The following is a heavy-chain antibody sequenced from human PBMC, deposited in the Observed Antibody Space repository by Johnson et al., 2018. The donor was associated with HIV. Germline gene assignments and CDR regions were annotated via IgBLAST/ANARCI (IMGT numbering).Heavy chain of an antibody. CDR2: ISYDGSNK. CDR1: RFIFSTSG. CDR3: ARGLIYCTGGVCYKARDAFDI. Sequence: QVQLVESGGDVVQPGRSLRLSCAASRFIFSTSGMHWVRQAPGKGLEWVAVISYDGSNKYYADSVKGRFTISRDNSKNTLYLQMNSLRAEDTAVYYCARGLIYCTGGVCYKARDAFDIWGQGTMVTVSS. V-gene: IGHV3-30*19. J-gene: IGHJ3*02. D-gene: IGHD2-8*02.